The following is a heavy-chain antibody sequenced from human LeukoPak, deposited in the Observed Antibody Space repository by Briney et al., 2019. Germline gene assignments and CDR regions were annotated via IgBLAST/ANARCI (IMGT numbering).Heavy chain of an antibody. CDR1: GGTFSSYA. CDR2: INPIFGTA. Sequence: SVKVSCKASGGTFSSYAISWVRQAPGQGLEWMGGINPIFGTANYAQKFQGRVTITADESTSTAYMELSSLRSEDTAVYYCAGGRLDSSGYYDYGMDVWGQGTTVTVYS. J-gene: IGHJ6*02. D-gene: IGHD3-22*01. CDR3: AGGRLDSSGYYDYGMDV. V-gene: IGHV1-69*13.